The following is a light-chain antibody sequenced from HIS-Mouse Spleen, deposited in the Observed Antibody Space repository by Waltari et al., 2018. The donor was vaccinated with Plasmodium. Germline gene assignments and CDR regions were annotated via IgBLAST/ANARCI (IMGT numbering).Light chain of an antibody. Sequence: DIQMTQSPSTLSASVADRVTITCRASQSISSWLAWYQQKPGKAPKLLIYKASSLESGVPSRFSGSGSGTEFTLTISSLQPDDFATYYCQQYNSYSWTFGQGTKVEI. CDR3: QQYNSYSWT. J-gene: IGKJ1*01. CDR2: KAS. CDR1: QSISSW. V-gene: IGKV1-5*03.